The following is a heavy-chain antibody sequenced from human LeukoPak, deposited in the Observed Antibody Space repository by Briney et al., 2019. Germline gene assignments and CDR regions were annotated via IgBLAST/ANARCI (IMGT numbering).Heavy chain of an antibody. V-gene: IGHV3-23*01. D-gene: IGHD6-19*01. CDR3: AQGFSSGWYPY. CDR2: ISLNGETT. CDR1: GFSFSSYA. J-gene: IGHJ4*02. Sequence: SGGSLRLSCAASGFSFSSYAMSWVRQAPGKGLEWISAISLNGETTWYADSVKGRFTISRDNSKNTLYLQLTSLRAEDTAVYYCAQGFSSGWYPYWGQGSLVSVSS.